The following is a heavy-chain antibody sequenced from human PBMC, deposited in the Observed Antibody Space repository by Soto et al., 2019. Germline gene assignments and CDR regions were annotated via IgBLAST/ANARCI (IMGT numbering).Heavy chain of an antibody. V-gene: IGHV1-24*01. J-gene: IGHJ6*02. CDR2: FDPEDGET. D-gene: IGHD4-4*01. Sequence: QVQLVQSGAEVKKPGASVKVSCKVSGYTLTELSMHWVRQAPGKGLEWMGGFDPEDGETIYAQKFQGRVTMTEDTSTDTDYMELSSLRSEDTAVYYCATGTYSKGWTYYYYYGMDVWGQGTTVTVSS. CDR1: GYTLTELS. CDR3: ATGTYSKGWTYYYYYGMDV.